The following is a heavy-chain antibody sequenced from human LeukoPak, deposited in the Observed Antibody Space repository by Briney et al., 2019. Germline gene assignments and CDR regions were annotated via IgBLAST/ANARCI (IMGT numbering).Heavy chain of an antibody. Sequence: PSETLSLTCTVSGGSISSGSYYWSWIRQPAGKGLEWIGRIYTSGSTNYNPSLKSRVTISVDTSKNQFSLKLSSVTAADTAVYYCARQYASSSWWGFDYWGQGTLVTVSS. V-gene: IGHV4-61*02. CDR3: ARQYASSSWWGFDY. CDR1: GGSISSGSYY. D-gene: IGHD6-13*01. J-gene: IGHJ4*02. CDR2: IYTSGST.